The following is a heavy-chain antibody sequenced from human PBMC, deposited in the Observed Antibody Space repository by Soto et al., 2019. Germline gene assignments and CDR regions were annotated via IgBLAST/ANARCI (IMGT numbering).Heavy chain of an antibody. J-gene: IGHJ3*02. V-gene: IGHV1-18*01. CDR2: ISAYNGNT. CDR1: GYTFTSYG. Sequence: ASVKVSCKASGYTFTSYGISWVRQAPGQGLEWMGWISAYNGNTNYAQKLQGRVTMTTDTSTSTAYMELRSLRSDDTAVYYCAILRFLEWAQDAFDIWGQGTIVTVSS. D-gene: IGHD3-3*01. CDR3: AILRFLEWAQDAFDI.